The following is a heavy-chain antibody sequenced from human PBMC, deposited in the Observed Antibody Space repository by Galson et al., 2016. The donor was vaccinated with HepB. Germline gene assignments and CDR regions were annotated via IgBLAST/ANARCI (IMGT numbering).Heavy chain of an antibody. V-gene: IGHV3-23*01. D-gene: IGHD1-26*01. J-gene: IGHJ4*02. CDR3: AKRAGGGTYYAIDY. CDR2: ISGSGAST. Sequence: SLRLSCAASGFTFSSYAMSWVRQAPGKGLEWVSVISGSGASTYYADSVKGRFTISRDNSKNTLYLQVNSLRVEDTAIYYCAKRAGGGTYYAIDYWGQGTLVTVSS. CDR1: GFTFSSYA.